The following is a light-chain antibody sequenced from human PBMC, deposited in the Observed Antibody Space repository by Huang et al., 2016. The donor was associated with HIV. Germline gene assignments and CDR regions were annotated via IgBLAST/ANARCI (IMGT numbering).Light chain of an antibody. Sequence: DIQMTQSQTSLSASAGDTVTITCRASQNINTYLNWYQQKPGKAPKLLIYGASSLHSCVTSRFSGSVSGTDFTLTISSLQREDLATYYCQQSYTTPRTFGQGTKVEIK. J-gene: IGKJ1*01. V-gene: IGKV1-39*01. CDR3: QQSYTTPRT. CDR1: QNINTY. CDR2: GAS.